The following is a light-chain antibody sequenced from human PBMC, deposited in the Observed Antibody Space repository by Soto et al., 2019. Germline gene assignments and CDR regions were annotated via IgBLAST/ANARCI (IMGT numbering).Light chain of an antibody. CDR2: RNN. J-gene: IGLJ2*01. Sequence: QSVLTQPPSASGTPGQRVTISCSGSGSNIGSNYVYWYQQLPGTAPKLLIYRNNQRPSGVPDRFSGSKSGTSASLVISGLRSEDEADYYCAAWDDSLSGVLFGGGTKLTVL. CDR3: AAWDDSLSGVL. V-gene: IGLV1-47*01. CDR1: GSNIGSNY.